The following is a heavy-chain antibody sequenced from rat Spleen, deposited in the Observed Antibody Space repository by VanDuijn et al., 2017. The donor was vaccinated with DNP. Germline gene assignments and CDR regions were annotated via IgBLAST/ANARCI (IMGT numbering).Heavy chain of an antibody. CDR3: ASGNNFGIAY. Sequence: QVQLKESGPGLVQPSQTLSLTCTVSGFSLTNYHVDWVRQPPGKGMVWMGTIWAGETTHYNSAVQSRLSISRDTSKSQVLLKMSSLQTEDTGMYFCASGNNFGIAYWGQGVMVTVSS. CDR1: GFSLTNYH. J-gene: IGHJ2*01. CDR2: IWAGETT. D-gene: IGHD1-10*01. V-gene: IGHV2-27*01.